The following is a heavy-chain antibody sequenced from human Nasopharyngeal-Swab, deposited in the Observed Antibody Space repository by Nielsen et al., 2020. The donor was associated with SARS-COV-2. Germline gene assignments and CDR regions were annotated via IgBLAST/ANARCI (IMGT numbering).Heavy chain of an antibody. CDR3: ARDCSSTSCYED. D-gene: IGHD2-2*01. Sequence: GESLKISCAASGFTFSRYSMNLVLHAPGKGLECVSSISSSSSYIYYADSVKGRFTISRDNAKNSLYLQMNSLRAEDTAVYYCARDCSSTSCYEDWGQGTLVTVSS. CDR2: ISSSSSYI. J-gene: IGHJ4*02. CDR1: GFTFSRYS. V-gene: IGHV3-21*01.